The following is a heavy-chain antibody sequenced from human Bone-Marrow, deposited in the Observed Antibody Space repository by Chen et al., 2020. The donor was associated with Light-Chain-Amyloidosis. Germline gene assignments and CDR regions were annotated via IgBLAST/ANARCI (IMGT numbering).Heavy chain of an antibody. CDR1: GFTFSSYG. CDR2: IWYDGSNK. J-gene: IGHJ4*02. Sequence: QVQLVESGGGVVQPGRSLRLSCAASGFTFSSYGMHWVRQAPGKGLEWVAVIWYDGSNKYYADSVKGRFTISRDNSKNTLYLQMNSLRAEDTAVYYCARDSAMVRGVPRYYFDYWGQGTLVTVSP. D-gene: IGHD3-10*01. CDR3: ARDSAMVRGVPRYYFDY. V-gene: IGHV3-33*01.